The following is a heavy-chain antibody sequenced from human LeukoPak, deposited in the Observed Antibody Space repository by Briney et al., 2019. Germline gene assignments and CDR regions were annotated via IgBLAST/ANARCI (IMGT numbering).Heavy chain of an antibody. CDR1: GYTFTSYA. CDR2: INAGNGNT. J-gene: IGHJ4*02. Sequence: ASVKVSCKASGYTFTSYAMHWVRQAPGQRLEWMGWINAGNGNTKYSQEFQGRVTITRDTSASTAYMELSSLRSEDMAVYYCARSGSLLWFGELPDYWGQGTLVTVSS. D-gene: IGHD3-10*01. CDR3: ARSGSLLWFGELPDY. V-gene: IGHV1-3*03.